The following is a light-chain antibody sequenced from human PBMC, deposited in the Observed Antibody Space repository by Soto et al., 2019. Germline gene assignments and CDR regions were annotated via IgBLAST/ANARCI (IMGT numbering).Light chain of an antibody. CDR2: DVS. Sequence: QSSLTQPASVSESPGQSITISCTGTSSDVGGYNYVSWYQQHPGKAPKLMIYDVSNRPSGVSNRFSGSKSGNTASLTISGLQAEDEADYYCSSYTSSSTLPVFGGGTKVTVL. V-gene: IGLV2-14*01. CDR1: SSDVGGYNY. CDR3: SSYTSSSTLPV. J-gene: IGLJ2*01.